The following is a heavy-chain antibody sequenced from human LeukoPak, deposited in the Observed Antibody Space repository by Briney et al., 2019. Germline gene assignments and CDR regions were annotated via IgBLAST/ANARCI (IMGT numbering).Heavy chain of an antibody. CDR3: ARTTEGYAGGPGYSYYYYMDV. D-gene: IGHD5-12*01. Sequence: PSETLSLTCTVSGGSISRYCWSWIRQPPGKGLEWIGYIHYSGSTHYNPSLKSRVTISVDTSKNQVSLKLRSVTAADTAVYYCARTTEGYAGGPGYSYYYYMDVWGKGTTVTISS. CDR2: IHYSGST. CDR1: GGSISRYC. V-gene: IGHV4-59*01. J-gene: IGHJ6*03.